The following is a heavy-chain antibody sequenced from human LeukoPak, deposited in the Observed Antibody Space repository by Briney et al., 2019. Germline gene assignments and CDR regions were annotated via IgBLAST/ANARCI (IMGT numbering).Heavy chain of an antibody. Sequence: ASVKVSCKASGYTFTSSDISWVRQAPGQGLEWMGSISSYNGNINYAQNLQGRVTMTADTSTSTAYMELRSLRSDDTAVYYCARAPVNMVRGVSYYYYAMDVWGKGTTVTVSS. CDR3: ARAPVNMVRGVSYYYYAMDV. J-gene: IGHJ6*04. V-gene: IGHV1-18*04. D-gene: IGHD3-10*01. CDR2: ISSYNGNI. CDR1: GYTFTSSD.